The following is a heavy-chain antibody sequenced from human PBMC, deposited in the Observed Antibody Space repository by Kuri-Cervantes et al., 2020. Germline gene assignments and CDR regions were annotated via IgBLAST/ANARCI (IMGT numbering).Heavy chain of an antibody. CDR2: ISGSGGST. V-gene: IGHV3-23*01. J-gene: IGHJ4*02. D-gene: IGHD3-22*01. CDR1: GFTFSSYA. Sequence: GESLKISCAASGFTFSSYAMSWVRQAPGKGLEWVSAISGSGGSTYYADSVKGRFTISRDNSKNTLYLQMNSLRAEDTAVYYCARDQRHYYDSSGHYYFDYWGQGTLVTVSS. CDR3: ARDQRHYYDSSGHYYFDY.